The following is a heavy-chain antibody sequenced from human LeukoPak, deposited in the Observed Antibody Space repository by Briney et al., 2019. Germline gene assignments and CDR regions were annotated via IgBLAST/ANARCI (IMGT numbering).Heavy chain of an antibody. CDR1: GYSISSGYY. CDR3: ARGWDYFDY. CDR2: IYHSGST. J-gene: IGHJ4*02. V-gene: IGHV4-38-2*02. D-gene: IGHD1-26*01. Sequence: SETLSLTCTVSGYSISSGYYWGWIRQPPGKWLEWIGSIYHSGSTYYNPSLKSRVTISVDTSKNQFSLKLSSVTAADTAVYYCARGWDYFDYWGQGALVTVSS.